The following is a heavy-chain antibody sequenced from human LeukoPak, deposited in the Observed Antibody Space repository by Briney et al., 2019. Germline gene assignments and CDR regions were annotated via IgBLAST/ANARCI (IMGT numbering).Heavy chain of an antibody. CDR2: ISLSGSTV. J-gene: IGHJ6*02. CDR3: ARDFTHTAVVIYYYGLGV. D-gene: IGHD5-18*01. CDR1: GFTFSDYY. Sequence: GGSLRLSCAASGFTFSDYYMSWVRQAPGKGQEWVSYISLSGSTVYYADSVKGRFTISRDNAKNSLYLQMNSLRAEDTAVYYCARDFTHTAVVIYYYGLGVWGQGTTVTVSS. V-gene: IGHV3-11*01.